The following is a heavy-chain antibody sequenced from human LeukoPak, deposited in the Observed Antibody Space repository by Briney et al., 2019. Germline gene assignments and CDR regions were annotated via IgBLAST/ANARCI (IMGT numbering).Heavy chain of an antibody. CDR3: AKDGSITIFGVVISYFDY. D-gene: IGHD3-3*01. J-gene: IGHJ4*02. CDR1: GFTFSSDA. CDR2: ISGSGGSA. Sequence: PGGSLRLSCTASGFTFSSDAMCWVRQAPGKGLEWVSAISGSGGSAYYADSVKGRFTISRDNSKNTLYLQMNSLRAEDTAVYYCAKDGSITIFGVVISYFDYWGQGTLVTVSS. V-gene: IGHV3-23*01.